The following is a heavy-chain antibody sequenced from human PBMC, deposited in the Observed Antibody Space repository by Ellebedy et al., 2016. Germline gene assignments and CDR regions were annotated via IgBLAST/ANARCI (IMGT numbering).Heavy chain of an antibody. CDR1: GFTFSSYS. J-gene: IGHJ4*02. D-gene: IGHD3-16*01. CDR3: ARGITPYYFDY. CDR2: ISSSSSYI. Sequence: GGSLRLXXAASGFTFSSYSMNWVRQAPGKGLEWVSSISSSSSYIYYADSVKGRFTISRDNAKNSLYLQMNSLRAEDTAVYYCARGITPYYFDYWGQGTLVTVSS. V-gene: IGHV3-21*01.